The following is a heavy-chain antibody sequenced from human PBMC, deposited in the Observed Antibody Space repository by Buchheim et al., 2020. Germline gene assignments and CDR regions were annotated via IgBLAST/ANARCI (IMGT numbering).Heavy chain of an antibody. CDR2: IWYDGSNK. J-gene: IGHJ6*02. D-gene: IGHD3-10*01. CDR3: ARDGHMVRGVITTNGMDA. V-gene: IGHV3-33*01. CDR1: GFTFSSYG. Sequence: QVQLVESGGGVVQPGRSLRLSCAASGFTFSSYGMHWVRQAPGKGLEWVAVIWYDGSNKYYADSVKGRFTISRDNSKNTLYLQMNSLRAEDTAVYYCARDGHMVRGVITTNGMDAWGQGTT.